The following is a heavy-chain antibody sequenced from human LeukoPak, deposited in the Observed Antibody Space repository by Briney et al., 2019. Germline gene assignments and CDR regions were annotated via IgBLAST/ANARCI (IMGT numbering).Heavy chain of an antibody. Sequence: GSSVKVSCKAYGGTFSSYAISWVRQAPGQGLEWMGGIIPIFGTANYAQKFQGRVTITADESTSTAYMELSSLRSEDTAVYYCAREITLWDSGSYSRSRIVSYNWFDPWGQGTLVTVSS. V-gene: IGHV1-69*01. CDR3: AREITLWDSGSYSRSRIVSYNWFDP. D-gene: IGHD3-10*01. CDR2: IIPIFGTA. CDR1: GGTFSSYA. J-gene: IGHJ5*02.